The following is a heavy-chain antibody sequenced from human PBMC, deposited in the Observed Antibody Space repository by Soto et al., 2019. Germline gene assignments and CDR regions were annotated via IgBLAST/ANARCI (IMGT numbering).Heavy chain of an antibody. CDR3: AREYSNYKPTNNYYYYGMDV. Sequence: TSETLSLTCTVSGGSVSSGSYYWSWIRQPPGKGLEWIGYIYYSGSTNYNPSLKSRVTISVDTSKNQFSLKLSPVTAADTAVYYCAREYSNYKPTNNYYYYGMDVWGQGTTVTVSS. CDR2: IYYSGST. J-gene: IGHJ6*02. V-gene: IGHV4-61*01. CDR1: GGSVSSGSYY. D-gene: IGHD4-4*01.